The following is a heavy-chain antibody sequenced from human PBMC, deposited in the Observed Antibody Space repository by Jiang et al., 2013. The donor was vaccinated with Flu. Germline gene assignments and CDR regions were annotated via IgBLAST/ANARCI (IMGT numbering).Heavy chain of an antibody. V-gene: IGHV3-49*03. D-gene: IGHD2-21*01. J-gene: IGHJ3*02. CDR3: ARGFLLGHDAFDI. CDR2: IRSKTYSGTA. CDR1: GFDFSANA. Sequence: VQLVESGGGLVQPGRSVRLSCTTSGFDFSANAMGWFRQAPGKGLEWVGFIRSKTYSGTAEYATSVQGRFTISRDDFKSVAYLQMSSLKTDDTAIYYCARGFLLGHDAFDIWGQGTKVTVSS.